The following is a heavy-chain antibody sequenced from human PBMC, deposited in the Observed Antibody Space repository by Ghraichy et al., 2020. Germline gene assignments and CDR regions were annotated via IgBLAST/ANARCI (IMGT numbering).Heavy chain of an antibody. J-gene: IGHJ3*02. V-gene: IGHV3-64*01. Sequence: LSLTCAASGFTFSSYAMHWVRQAPGKGLEYVSAISRNGGSTYYANSVKGRFTISRDNSKNTLYLQMGSLRAEDMAVYYCARAYYDSSGSPFGAFDIWGQGTMVTVSS. CDR2: ISRNGGST. CDR1: GFTFSSYA. D-gene: IGHD3-22*01. CDR3: ARAYYDSSGSPFGAFDI.